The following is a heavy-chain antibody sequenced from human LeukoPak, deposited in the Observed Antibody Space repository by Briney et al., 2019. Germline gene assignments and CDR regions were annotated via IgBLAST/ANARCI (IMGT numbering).Heavy chain of an antibody. CDR2: IYYSGNT. Sequence: PSETLSLTCTVSGGSVSSGSYYWSWLRQPPGKRLEWIGYIYYSGNTNYNPSLKSRVTISVDTSKNQFSLKLSSVTAADTAVYYCARESVFWYFDLWGRGTLVTVSS. CDR3: ARESVFWYFDL. CDR1: GGSVSSGSYY. V-gene: IGHV4-61*01. J-gene: IGHJ2*01.